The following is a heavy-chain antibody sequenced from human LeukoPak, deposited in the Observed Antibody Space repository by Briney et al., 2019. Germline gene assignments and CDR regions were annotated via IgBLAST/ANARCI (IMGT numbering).Heavy chain of an antibody. Sequence: PGGSLRLSCAASGFTVTANYVSWVRQAPGKGLEWVSLIYRGDSTYYADSVKDRFTISRDNSKNTLYLQMSSLRAEDTAVYYCARLQVERTTYYYYGMDVWGQGTTVTVSS. CDR3: ARLQVERTTYYYYGMDV. V-gene: IGHV3-66*04. D-gene: IGHD1-1*01. CDR1: GFTVTANY. J-gene: IGHJ6*02. CDR2: IYRGDST.